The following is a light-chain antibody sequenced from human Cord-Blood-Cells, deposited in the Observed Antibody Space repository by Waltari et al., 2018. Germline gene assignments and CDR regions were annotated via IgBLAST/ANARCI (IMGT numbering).Light chain of an antibody. J-gene: IGLJ3*02. CDR1: SSDVGSYNL. CDR3: CSYAGSSTWV. V-gene: IGLV2-23*01. Sequence: QSALTQPASVSGSPGQSITISCTGTSSDVGSYNLVSWYQQHTGKAPKPMISEGCRLPSGVSNRFSGSRSGNTASLTISGLQAEDEADYYCCSYAGSSTWVFGGGTKLTVL. CDR2: EGC.